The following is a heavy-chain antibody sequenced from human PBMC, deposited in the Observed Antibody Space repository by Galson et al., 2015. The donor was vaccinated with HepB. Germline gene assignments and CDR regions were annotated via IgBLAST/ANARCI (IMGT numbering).Heavy chain of an antibody. CDR3: AKVFPEKTDGWYRQALYYFDA. D-gene: IGHD6-19*01. CDR2: ITPSGDNT. Sequence: SLRLSCAASGFTFSYYAMSWVRQAPGKGLEWISAITPSGDNTYSADSMKGRFTISRDNSPNTPFLQMNSRRADDTATYFCAKVFPEKTDGWYRQALYYFDAWGQGTRVTVSS. V-gene: IGHV3-23*01. CDR1: GFTFSYYA. J-gene: IGHJ4*02.